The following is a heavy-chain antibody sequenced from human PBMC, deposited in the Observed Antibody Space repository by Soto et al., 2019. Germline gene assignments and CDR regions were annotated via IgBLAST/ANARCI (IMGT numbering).Heavy chain of an antibody. J-gene: IGHJ5*02. CDR2: INHSGST. CDR3: ARGYGRLDP. CDR1: GGSFSGYY. D-gene: IGHD4-17*01. V-gene: IGHV4-34*01. Sequence: SETLSLTCAVYGGSFSGYYWSWIRQPPGKGLEWIGEINHSGSTNYNPSLKSRVTISVDTPKNQFSLKLSSVTAADTAVYYCARGYGRLDPWGQGTLVTVSS.